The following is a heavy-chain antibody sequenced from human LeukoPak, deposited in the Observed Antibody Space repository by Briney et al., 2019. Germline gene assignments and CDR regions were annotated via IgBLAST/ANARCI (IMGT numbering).Heavy chain of an antibody. CDR3: ARTVSDYGTEYYFDY. CDR2: ISGTGGAT. V-gene: IGHV3-23*01. D-gene: IGHD4-17*01. CDR1: GFMFSAYT. Sequence: GGSLRLSCAASGFMFSAYTLSWVRQAPGKGLEWVSSISGTGGATYYADSVKGRFTISRDNSKSTLYLQLNNLRAEDTALYYCARTVSDYGTEYYFDYWGQGALVTVSS. J-gene: IGHJ4*02.